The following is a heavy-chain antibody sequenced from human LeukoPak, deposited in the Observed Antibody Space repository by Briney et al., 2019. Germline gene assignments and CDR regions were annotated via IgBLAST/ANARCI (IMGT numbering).Heavy chain of an antibody. Sequence: VGSLRLSCAASGFTFSSYAMGWVRQAPGKGLEWVSAITASGGNTYYADSVKGRFTISRDNSKNTLYLQVNSLRAEDTAVYYCAKGNGYSYGRYYFDYWGQGTLVTVSS. J-gene: IGHJ4*02. D-gene: IGHD5-18*01. CDR3: AKGNGYSYGRYYFDY. CDR2: ITASGGNT. CDR1: GFTFSSYA. V-gene: IGHV3-23*01.